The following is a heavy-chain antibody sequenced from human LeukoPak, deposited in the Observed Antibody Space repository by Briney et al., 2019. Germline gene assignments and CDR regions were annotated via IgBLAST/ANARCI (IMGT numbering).Heavy chain of an antibody. Sequence: ESPKISCKAFGYSFNTFWISWVRQMPGRGLEWMGGIVRSDSYTSYSPSFQGHVTISADKSISTVSLQWTSLKDSDTAMYYCARQGAYTGSGAYSGAHFAFYFWGRGTMVTVS. J-gene: IGHJ3*01. CDR3: ARQGAYTGSGAYSGAHFAFYF. V-gene: IGHV5-10-1*01. CDR1: GYSFNTFW. CDR2: IVRSDSYT. D-gene: IGHD3-10*01.